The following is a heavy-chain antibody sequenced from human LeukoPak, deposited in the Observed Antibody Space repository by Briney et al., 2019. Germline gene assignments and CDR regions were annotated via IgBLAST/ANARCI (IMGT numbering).Heavy chain of an antibody. D-gene: IGHD1-26*01. Sequence: PSETLSLTCAVYGGSFSGYYWSWIRQPPGKGLEWIGEINHSGSTNYNPSLKSRVTISVDTSKNQFSLKLSSVTAADTAVYYCASTSGSSGAVDYWGQGTLVTVSS. J-gene: IGHJ4*02. CDR2: INHSGST. CDR3: ASTSGSSGAVDY. CDR1: GGSFSGYY. V-gene: IGHV4-34*01.